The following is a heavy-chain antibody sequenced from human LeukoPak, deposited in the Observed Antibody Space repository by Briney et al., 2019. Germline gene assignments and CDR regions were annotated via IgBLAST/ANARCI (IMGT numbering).Heavy chain of an antibody. CDR1: GSSFTGYC. D-gene: IGHD3-16*02. V-gene: IGHV1-2*02. CDR2: INPNSGGT. Sequence: ASVKVSCKASGSSFTGYCMHWVRQAPGQGLQWMGWINPNSGGTNYAPKFQGRVTMTRDTSVSTAYMELSRLTSDDTAVYYCARDQRSSYTYYFDDWGQGTLVTVSS. CDR3: ARDQRSSYTYYFDD. J-gene: IGHJ4*02.